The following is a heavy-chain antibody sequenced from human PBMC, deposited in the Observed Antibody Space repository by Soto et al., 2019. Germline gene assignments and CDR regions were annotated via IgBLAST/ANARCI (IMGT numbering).Heavy chain of an antibody. D-gene: IGHD5-18*01. V-gene: IGHV4-30-2*01. CDR3: ARGDTVITPFDY. CDR1: GDSISSGGYS. J-gene: IGHJ4*02. Sequence: PSETLSLTCAVSGDSISSGGYSWSWIRQPPGKGLEWIGFIYHSGSTYYNPSLKSRVTISVDRSKNQFSLKLSSVTAADTTIYFCARGDTVITPFDYWGQGTLVTVPS. CDR2: IYHSGST.